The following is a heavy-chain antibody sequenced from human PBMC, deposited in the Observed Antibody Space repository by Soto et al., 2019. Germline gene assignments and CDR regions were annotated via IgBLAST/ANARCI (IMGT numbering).Heavy chain of an antibody. V-gene: IGHV4-59*08. J-gene: IGHJ6*03. Sequence: SEPLSLTCTVSGGSISSYNWSWIRQPPGKGLEWIGYIYYSGSTNYNPSLKSRVTISVDTSKNQFSLKLSSVTAADTAVYYCARPTGYYYMDVWGKGTTVTVS. CDR2: IYYSGST. CDR1: GGSISSYN. CDR3: ARPTGYYYMDV. D-gene: IGHD4-17*01.